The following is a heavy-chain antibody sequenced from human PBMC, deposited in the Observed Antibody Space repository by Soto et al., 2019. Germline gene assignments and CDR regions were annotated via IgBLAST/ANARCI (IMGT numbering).Heavy chain of an antibody. J-gene: IGHJ6*03. V-gene: IGHV3-23*01. Sequence: GGSLRLSCAASGFTFSSYAMSWVRQAPGKGLEWVSGISGSGGSTYYADYVKGRFTISRDNSKNTLSVQMNSLRAEDTAVYYCARAKERVVPAAISLYYYYMDVWGKGTTVTVSS. CDR1: GFTFSSYA. D-gene: IGHD2-2*01. CDR2: ISGSGGST. CDR3: ARAKERVVPAAISLYYYYMDV.